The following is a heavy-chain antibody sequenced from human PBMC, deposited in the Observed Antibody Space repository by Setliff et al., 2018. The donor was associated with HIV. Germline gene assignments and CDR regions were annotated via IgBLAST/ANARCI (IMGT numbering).Heavy chain of an antibody. CDR3: AAQGRVGLTKYFDY. CDR1: GGSISNYY. V-gene: IGHV4-59*01. CDR2: IYYTGAV. D-gene: IGHD1-26*01. J-gene: IGHJ4*02. Sequence: SETLSLTCTISGGSISNYYWSWIRQSPGQGLEWIGHIYYTGAVKYNPNLMSRATISVDTSKNSVSLNLRSVTTADTAVFYCAAQGRVGLTKYFDYWGRGTLVTVSS.